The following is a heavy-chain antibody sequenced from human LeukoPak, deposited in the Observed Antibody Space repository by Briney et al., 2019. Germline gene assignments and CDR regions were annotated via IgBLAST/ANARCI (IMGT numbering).Heavy chain of an antibody. D-gene: IGHD3-22*01. CDR1: GYTFTGYY. CDR2: INPNSGST. Sequence: ASVKVSCKASGYTFTGYYMHWVRQAPGQGLEWMGWINPNSGSTNYAQKFQGRVTMTRDTSISTAYMELSRLRSDDTAVYYCARTMDSSGHYRWGIAYWGQGTLVTVSS. CDR3: ARTMDSSGHYRWGIAY. V-gene: IGHV1-2*02. J-gene: IGHJ4*02.